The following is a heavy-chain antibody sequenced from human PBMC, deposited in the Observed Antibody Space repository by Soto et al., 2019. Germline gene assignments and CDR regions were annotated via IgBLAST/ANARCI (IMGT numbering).Heavy chain of an antibody. V-gene: IGHV3-23*01. D-gene: IGHD6-19*01. CDR2: ISGSGGST. J-gene: IGHJ4*02. Sequence: EVQLLESGGGLVQPGGSLRLSCAASGFTFSSYAMSWVRQAPGKGLEWVSAISGSGGSTYYADSVKGRFTISRDNSKHTLYLQMNSLRSEDTAVYYCAKGESSGWYNYFDYWGQGTLVTVSS. CDR1: GFTFSSYA. CDR3: AKGESSGWYNYFDY.